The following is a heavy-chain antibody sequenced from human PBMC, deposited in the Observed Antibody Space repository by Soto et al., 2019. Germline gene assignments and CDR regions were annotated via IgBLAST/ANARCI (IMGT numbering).Heavy chain of an antibody. CDR1: GFTFSSYD. V-gene: IGHV3-13*01. J-gene: IGHJ4*02. CDR2: IGTAGDT. Sequence: PGGSLRLSCAASGFTFSSYDMHWVRQATGKGLEWVSAIGTAGDTYYPGSVKGRFTISRENAKNSLYLQMNSLRAEDTAVYYCARSSGYDYWFDYWGQGTLVTVSS. CDR3: ARSSGYDYWFDY. D-gene: IGHD5-12*01.